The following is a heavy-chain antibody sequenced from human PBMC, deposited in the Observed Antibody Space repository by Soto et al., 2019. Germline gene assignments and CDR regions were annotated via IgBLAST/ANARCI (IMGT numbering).Heavy chain of an antibody. CDR2: IGHLETT. V-gene: IGHV4-30-2*06. CDR1: GVTKSYGGYS. CDR3: ASGGGYYAFDF. Sequence: SETLSLPCSVSGVTKSYGGYSWSWIRQSPEKGLEWLGYIGHLETTYYNPSVKSRLSLSIDRTRNQFSLSHSSMTAADKAVYYCASGGGYYAFDFWGQAIQVTVS. J-gene: IGHJ4*02. D-gene: IGHD3-22*01.